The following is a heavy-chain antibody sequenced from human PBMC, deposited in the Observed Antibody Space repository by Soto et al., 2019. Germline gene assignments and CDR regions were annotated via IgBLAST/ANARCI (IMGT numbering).Heavy chain of an antibody. CDR1: GFTFSSFA. J-gene: IGHJ4*02. D-gene: IGHD4-17*01. V-gene: IGHV3-23*01. CDR3: AKGTAVTTGDMAY. Sequence: EVQLLESGGGLVQPGGSLRLSCAASGFTFSSFAMTWVRQAPGKGLEWVSSLTGSGDSTYYADSVKGRFTISRDNSKNPLSPQMNSRRADDTALYYCAKGTAVTTGDMAYWGQGTLVTVSS. CDR2: LTGSGDST.